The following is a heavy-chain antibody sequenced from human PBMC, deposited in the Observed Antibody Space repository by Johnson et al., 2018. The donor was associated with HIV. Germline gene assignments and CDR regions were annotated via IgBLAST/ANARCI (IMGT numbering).Heavy chain of an antibody. CDR3: ARLRRQKGGGAFDV. CDR1: GFTFSNYD. V-gene: IGHV3-9*01. J-gene: IGHJ3*01. D-gene: IGHD4-17*01. Sequence: VQLVESGGGVVRPGGSLRLSCAASGFTFSNYDMHWVRQAPGKGLEWVSGISWNSGSIGYADSVKGRFTISRDNAKNSLDLQMNSLRDVDTAVYYCARLRRQKGGGAFDVWGQGTLVTVSS. CDR2: ISWNSGSI.